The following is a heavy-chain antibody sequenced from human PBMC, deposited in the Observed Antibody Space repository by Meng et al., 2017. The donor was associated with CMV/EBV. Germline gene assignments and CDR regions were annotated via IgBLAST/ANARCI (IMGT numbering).Heavy chain of an antibody. V-gene: IGHV1-8*01. J-gene: IGHJ5*02. Sequence: ASVKVSCKASGYTFTSYYINWVRQATGQGLEWMGWINPNSGNTAYAQKFQGRVTMTSNTSISTAYMELSSLRSEDTAVYYCARGNIVVVPSAIGWFDPWGQGTLVTVSS. CDR1: GYTFTSYY. D-gene: IGHD2-2*01. CDR2: INPNSGNT. CDR3: ARGNIVVVPSAIGWFDP.